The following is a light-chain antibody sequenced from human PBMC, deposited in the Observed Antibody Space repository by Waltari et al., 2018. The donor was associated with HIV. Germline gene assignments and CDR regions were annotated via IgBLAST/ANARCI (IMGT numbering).Light chain of an antibody. CDR1: SMDLGYYNY. V-gene: IGLV2-14*01. CDR2: EVS. Sequence: QFALTQPASVSGSPGQSITISCTGSSMDLGYYNYVSWYQQHPGKAPKLIIYEVSNRPSGISSRFSGSKSGNTASLTISGLQAEDEADYFCSSLTNSATLSVLFGGGTQLTVL. J-gene: IGLJ3*02. CDR3: SSLTNSATLSVL.